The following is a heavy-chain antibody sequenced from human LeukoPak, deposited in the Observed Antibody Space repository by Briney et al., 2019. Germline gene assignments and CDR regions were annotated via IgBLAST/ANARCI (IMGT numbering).Heavy chain of an antibody. CDR3: ARGRQLGDFDY. J-gene: IGHJ4*02. D-gene: IGHD6-6*01. V-gene: IGHV3-21*01. CDR1: GFTFTNYW. Sequence: GGSLRLSCAASGFTFTNYWMSWVRQAPGKGLEWVSSISSSSSYIYYADSVKGRFTISRDNAKNSLYLQMNSLRAEDTAVYYCARGRQLGDFDYWGQGTLVTVSS. CDR2: ISSSSSYI.